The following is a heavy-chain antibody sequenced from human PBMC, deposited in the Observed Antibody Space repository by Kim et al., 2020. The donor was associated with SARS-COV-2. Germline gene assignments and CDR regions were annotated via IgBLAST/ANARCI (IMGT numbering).Heavy chain of an antibody. CDR1: GFTVSSNY. Sequence: GGSLRLYCAASGFTVSSNYMSWVSQAPGKGLEWVSLLYSGGSTNYEDSAKGRFLISRDNTNNTRLLQMTSLLAEDAAVYYCARWGRAWLSDYVGQVTWV. D-gene: IGHD7-27*01. J-gene: IGHJ4*02. CDR2: LYSGGST. V-gene: IGHV3-66*01. CDR3: ARWGRAWLSDY.